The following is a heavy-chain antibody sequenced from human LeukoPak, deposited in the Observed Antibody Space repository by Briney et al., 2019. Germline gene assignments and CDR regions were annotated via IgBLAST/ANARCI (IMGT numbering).Heavy chain of an antibody. CDR1: GGSMTTHH. V-gene: IGHV4-59*11. Sequence: PSETLSLTCTVSGGSMTTHHWNWIQQTPGKGLEGIGYAFDSGRTKENPSLKSLVTLSADTSKNQLSLRLSSVTAADTAVYYCTTIKRGNIFGYFDFWGQGILVTVSS. CDR2: AFDSGRT. D-gene: IGHD5-18*01. CDR3: TTIKRGNIFGYFDF. J-gene: IGHJ4*02.